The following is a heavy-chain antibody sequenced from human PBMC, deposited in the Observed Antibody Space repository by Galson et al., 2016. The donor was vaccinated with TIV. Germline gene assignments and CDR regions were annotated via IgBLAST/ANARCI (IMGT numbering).Heavy chain of an antibody. V-gene: IGHV5-51*01. CDR1: GYSFSSYW. CDR2: IHPADSDT. CDR3: ARRKEMTTNRLDAFDL. J-gene: IGHJ3*01. D-gene: IGHD5-24*01. Sequence: QSGAEVKKPGEPLKISCEGSGYSFSSYWIGWVRHKPGEGLEWIGIIHPADSDTRYSPSFRGQVTMSVDKAINGAYLQWRTLKASDSAMYYCARRKEMTTNRLDAFDLWGQGTMVIVSS.